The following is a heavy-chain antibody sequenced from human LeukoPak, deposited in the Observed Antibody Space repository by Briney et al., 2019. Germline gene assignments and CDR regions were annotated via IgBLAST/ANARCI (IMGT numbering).Heavy chain of an antibody. J-gene: IGHJ4*02. CDR3: ARKNGLDS. CDR2: INQDGSQT. CDR1: GFSLRTLW. Sequence: PGGSLRLGCAVSGFSLRTLWMSWVRQAPGKGLEWVANINQDGSQTYYVDSVKGRFTISRDNAKNSLYLQMNSMRVEDTAVYYCARKNGLDSWGQGTLVIVSS. V-gene: IGHV3-7*01.